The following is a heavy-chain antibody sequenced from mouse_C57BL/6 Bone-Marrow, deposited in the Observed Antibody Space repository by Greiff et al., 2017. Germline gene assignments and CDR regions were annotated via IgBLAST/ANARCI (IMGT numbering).Heavy chain of an antibody. J-gene: IGHJ3*01. CDR2: IYPETGGT. CDR3: TSEGFYGSSLFAY. CDR1: GYTFTDYE. Sequence: QVQLQQSGAELVRPGASVTLSCKASGYTFTDYEMHWVKQTPVHGLEWIGAIYPETGGTAYNQKFKGKAILTADKSSSTAYMELRSLTSEDSAVLYCTSEGFYGSSLFAYWGQGTLVTVSA. V-gene: IGHV1-15*01. D-gene: IGHD1-1*01.